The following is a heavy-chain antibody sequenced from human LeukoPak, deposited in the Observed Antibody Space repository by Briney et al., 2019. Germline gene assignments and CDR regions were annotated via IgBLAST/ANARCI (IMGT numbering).Heavy chain of an antibody. CDR1: GYTFTGYY. D-gene: IGHD2-21*02. CDR2: INPNSGGT. Sequence: ASMKVSCKASGYTFTGYYMHWVRQAPGQGLEWMGWINPNSGGTNYARKFQGRVTMTRDTSISTAYMELSRLRSDDTAVYYCARGSLIVVVTAIDYWGQGTLVTVSS. CDR3: ARGSLIVVVTAIDY. J-gene: IGHJ4*02. V-gene: IGHV1-2*02.